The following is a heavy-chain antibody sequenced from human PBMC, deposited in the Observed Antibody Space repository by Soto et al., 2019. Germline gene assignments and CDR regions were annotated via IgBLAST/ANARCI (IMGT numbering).Heavy chain of an antibody. J-gene: IGHJ4*02. Sequence: ASVKVSCKASGYTFTSYYMHWVRQAPGQGLEWMGIINPSGGSTSYAQKFQGRVTMTRDTSTSTVYMELSSLRSEDTAVYYCARWGFRCYDSRGYYYFDYWGQRTLVTVSS. CDR3: ARWGFRCYDSRGYYYFDY. CDR2: INPSGGST. V-gene: IGHV1-46*01. D-gene: IGHD3-22*01. CDR1: GYTFTSYY.